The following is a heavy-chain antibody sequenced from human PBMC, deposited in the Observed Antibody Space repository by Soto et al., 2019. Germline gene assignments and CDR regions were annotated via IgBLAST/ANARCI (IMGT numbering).Heavy chain of an antibody. V-gene: IGHV1-69*13. D-gene: IGHD1-26*01. CDR2: IIPIFGTA. CDR1: GGSFSSYA. CDR3: ARGGSIVGARYYYYGMDV. J-gene: IGHJ6*02. Sequence: GASVKVSFKASGGSFSSYAISWVRQAPGQGLEWMGGIIPIFGTANYAQKFQGRVTITADESTSTAYMELSSLRSEDTAVYYCARGGSIVGARYYYYGMDVWGQGTTVTVSS.